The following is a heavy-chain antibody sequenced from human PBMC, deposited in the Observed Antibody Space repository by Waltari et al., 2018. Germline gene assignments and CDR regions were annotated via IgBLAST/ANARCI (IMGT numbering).Heavy chain of an antibody. Sequence: QVQLVQSGAEVKKPGSSVKVSCKASGGTFSSYAISWVRQAPGQGLEWMGWINPNSGGTNYAQKFQGRVTMTRDTSISTAYMELSRLRSDDTAVYYCARTEEDFWSGYPMDVWGKGTTVTVSS. CDR3: ARTEEDFWSGYPMDV. D-gene: IGHD3-3*01. V-gene: IGHV1-2*02. CDR1: GGTFSSYA. J-gene: IGHJ6*03. CDR2: INPNSGGT.